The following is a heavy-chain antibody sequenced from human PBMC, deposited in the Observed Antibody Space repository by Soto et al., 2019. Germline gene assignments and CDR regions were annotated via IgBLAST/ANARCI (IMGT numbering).Heavy chain of an antibody. CDR1: GYSFTSYW. CDR2: IYPGDSDT. CDR3: ARSYYYDSSGYYYFDY. J-gene: IGHJ4*02. Sequence: GESLKISCKGSGYSFTSYWIGWVRQMPGKGLEWMGIIYPGDSDTRYSPSFQGQVTISADKSISTAYLQWSSLKASDTAMYYCARSYYYDSSGYYYFDYWGQGTLVTVSS. V-gene: IGHV5-51*01. D-gene: IGHD3-22*01.